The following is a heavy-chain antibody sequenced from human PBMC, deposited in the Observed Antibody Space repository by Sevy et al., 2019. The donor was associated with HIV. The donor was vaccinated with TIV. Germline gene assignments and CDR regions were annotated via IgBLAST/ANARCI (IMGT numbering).Heavy chain of an antibody. V-gene: IGHV4-59*01. CDR2: IYFTGNT. Sequence: SETLSLTCSVSGGSISSYFWTWVRQSPGKGLECIGNIYFTGNTDYSPSLKSRVTLSLDTSKSQFSLTLKSVTSADTAISFCARDSTTRPRVLDYWGQGTLVTVSS. J-gene: IGHJ4*02. D-gene: IGHD1-1*01. CDR1: GGSISSYF. CDR3: ARDSTTRPRVLDY.